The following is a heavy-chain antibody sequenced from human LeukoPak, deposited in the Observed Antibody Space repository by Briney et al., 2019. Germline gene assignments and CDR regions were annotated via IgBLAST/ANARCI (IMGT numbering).Heavy chain of an antibody. D-gene: IGHD2-2*01. V-gene: IGHV4-39*01. CDR3: ARIIVVSRTDYFDS. Sequence: SETLSLTRTVSGGSISSSLYYWGWIRQPPGKGLEWIGSIFYSGITYYNPSLQSRVTISVDTSKSQFSLHLSSVTAADTALYYCARIIVVSRTDYFDSWGQGTLVTVSS. CDR2: IFYSGIT. CDR1: GGSISSSLYY. J-gene: IGHJ4*02.